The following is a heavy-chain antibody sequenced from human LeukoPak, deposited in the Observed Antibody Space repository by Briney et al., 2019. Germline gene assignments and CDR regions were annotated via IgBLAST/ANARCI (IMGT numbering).Heavy chain of an antibody. CDR2: IIPIFGTA. J-gene: IGHJ4*02. CDR1: GGTFSSSA. D-gene: IGHD3-9*01. Sequence: ASVKVSCKASGGTFSSSAINWVRLAPGPGLEWVGGIIPIFGTAKYAQRFQGRVTITADTSTSTAYMELSSLRSEDTAVYYCARDDILTGYYNFFGYWGQGTLVTVSS. CDR3: ARDDILTGYYNFFGY. V-gene: IGHV1-69*06.